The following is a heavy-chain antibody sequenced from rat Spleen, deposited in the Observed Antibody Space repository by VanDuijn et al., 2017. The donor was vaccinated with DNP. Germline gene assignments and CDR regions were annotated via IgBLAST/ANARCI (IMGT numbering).Heavy chain of an antibody. J-gene: IGHJ2*01. CDR2: ITASSGTT. V-gene: IGHV5S13*01. CDR3: VRWNSGHFDY. D-gene: IGHD4-3*01. CDR1: GFTFSNYG. Sequence: EVQLVESGGGLVQPGRSLKLSCAASGFTFSNYGMAWVRQAPKKGLEWVATITASSGTTYYPDSVKGRFTISTDNAKNTLYLQMDSLRSEDTATYYCVRWNSGHFDYWGQGVMVTVSS.